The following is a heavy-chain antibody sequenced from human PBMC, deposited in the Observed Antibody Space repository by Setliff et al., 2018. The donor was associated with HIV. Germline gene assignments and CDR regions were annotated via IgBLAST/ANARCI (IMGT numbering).Heavy chain of an antibody. V-gene: IGHV3-30*04. CDR3: ARGITVTGMTLND. J-gene: IGHJ4*02. CDR1: GFAFGDYA. Sequence: PGGSLRLSCAASGFAFGDYALHCVRQAPGKGLEWVAAVSYDGSKTYYADSVKGRFTTSRDNAKNSLYLQMNSLRAEDTAIYFCARGITVTGMTLNDWGQGTLVTVSS. D-gene: IGHD6-19*01. CDR2: VSYDGSKT.